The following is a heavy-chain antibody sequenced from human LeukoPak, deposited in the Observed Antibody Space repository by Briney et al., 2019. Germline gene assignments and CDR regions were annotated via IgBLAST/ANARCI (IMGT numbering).Heavy chain of an antibody. CDR3: AREQNRKHVIAAAGTKDY. CDR2: IKQDGSEK. CDR1: GFTFSSYW. D-gene: IGHD6-13*01. V-gene: IGHV3-7*01. J-gene: IGHJ4*02. Sequence: GGSLRLSCAASGFTFSSYWMSWVRQAPGKGLEWVANIKQDGSEKYYVDSVKGRFTISRDNAKNSLYLQMNSLRAEDTAVYYCAREQNRKHVIAAAGTKDYWGQGTLVTVSS.